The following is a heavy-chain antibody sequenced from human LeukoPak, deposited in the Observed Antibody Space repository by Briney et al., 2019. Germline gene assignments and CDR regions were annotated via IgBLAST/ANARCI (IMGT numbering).Heavy chain of an antibody. Sequence: GGSLRLSCAASEFTFSSYSMNWVRQAPGKGLEWVSSISSSSSYIYYADSVKGRFTISRDNAKNSLYLQMNSLRAEDTAVYYCARDVRLRSMDVWGQGTTVTVSS. J-gene: IGHJ6*02. D-gene: IGHD3-10*02. CDR3: ARDVRLRSMDV. CDR2: ISSSSSYI. CDR1: EFTFSSYS. V-gene: IGHV3-21*01.